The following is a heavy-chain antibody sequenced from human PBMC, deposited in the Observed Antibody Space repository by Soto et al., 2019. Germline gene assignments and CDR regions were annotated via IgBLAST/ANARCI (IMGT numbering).Heavy chain of an antibody. Sequence: GGSLRLSCAASGFNVSAYTMHWVRQAPGKGLEWVAVISSDGNHTYYTDSVKGRFTISRDTSTNTLYLQMNSLRAEDTAVYYCARDAPYSSSWYWAYYYYGMDVWGQGTTVTVSS. D-gene: IGHD6-13*01. CDR2: ISSDGNHT. CDR1: GFNVSAYT. CDR3: ARDAPYSSSWYWAYYYYGMDV. V-gene: IGHV3-30-3*01. J-gene: IGHJ6*02.